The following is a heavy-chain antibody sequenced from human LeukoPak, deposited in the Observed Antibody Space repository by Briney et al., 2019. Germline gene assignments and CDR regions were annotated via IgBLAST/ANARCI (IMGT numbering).Heavy chain of an antibody. V-gene: IGHV3-23*01. Sequence: PGGSLRLSCAASGFTFSSYAMSWVRQAPGKGLEWVSAISGSGGSTYYADSVKGRFTISRDNSKNTLYLQMNSLRAEDTAVYYCAKGLEAVYGSGSYAPDAFDIWGQGTMVTVSS. CDR2: ISGSGGST. CDR3: AKGLEAVYGSGSYAPDAFDI. J-gene: IGHJ3*02. D-gene: IGHD3-10*01. CDR1: GFTFSSYA.